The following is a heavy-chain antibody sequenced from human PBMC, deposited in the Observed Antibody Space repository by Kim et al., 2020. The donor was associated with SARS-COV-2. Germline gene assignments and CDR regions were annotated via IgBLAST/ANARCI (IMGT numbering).Heavy chain of an antibody. CDR2: IYYSGST. CDR3: ARDGAGDWNYGLRWFDP. CDR1: GGSISSYY. Sequence: SETLSLTCTVSGGSISSYYWSWIRQPPGKGLEWIGYIYYSGSTNYNPSLKSRVTISVDTSKNQFSLKLSSVTAADTAVYYCARDGAGDWNYGLRWFDPWGQGTLVTVSS. V-gene: IGHV4-59*01. D-gene: IGHD1-7*01. J-gene: IGHJ5*02.